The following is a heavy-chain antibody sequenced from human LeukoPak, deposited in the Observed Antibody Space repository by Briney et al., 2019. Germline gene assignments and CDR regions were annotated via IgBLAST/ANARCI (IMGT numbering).Heavy chain of an antibody. D-gene: IGHD5-12*01. CDR3: AKLGYAPYGMDV. J-gene: IGHJ6*02. CDR2: ISYDGSNK. CDR1: GFTFSSYG. V-gene: IGHV3-30*18. Sequence: GGSLRLSCAASGFTFSSYGMHWVRQAPGKGLERVAVISYDGSNKYYADSVKGRFTISRDNSKNTLYLQMNSLRAEDTAVYYCAKLGYAPYGMDVWGQGTTVTVSS.